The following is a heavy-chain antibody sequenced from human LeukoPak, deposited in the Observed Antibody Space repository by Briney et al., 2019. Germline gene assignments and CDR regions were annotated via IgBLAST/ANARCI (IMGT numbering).Heavy chain of an antibody. D-gene: IGHD3-10*01. Sequence: PGGSLRLSCAASGFTFSSYWMNWVRQSPGKGLEWLANMKQDGSEKYYVDSVKGRFTISRDNAKNSLDLQMNSLRAEDTAVYYCARVNEWFGGLTGIDYWGQGTLVTVSS. CDR2: MKQDGSEK. V-gene: IGHV3-7*01. CDR3: ARVNEWFGGLTGIDY. J-gene: IGHJ4*02. CDR1: GFTFSSYW.